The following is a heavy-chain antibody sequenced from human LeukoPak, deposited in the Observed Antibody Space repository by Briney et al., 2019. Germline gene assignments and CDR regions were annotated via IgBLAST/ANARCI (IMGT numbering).Heavy chain of an antibody. D-gene: IGHD6-25*01. J-gene: IGHJ5*02. CDR2: INHSGST. CDR3: ARWFSSGGNWFDP. CDR1: GGSFSGYY. Sequence: ASETLSLTCAVYGGSFSGYYWSWIRQPPGRGLEWIGEINHSGSTNYNPSLKSRVTISVDTSKNQFSLKLSSVTDADTAVYYCARWFSSGGNWFDPWGQGTLVTVSS. V-gene: IGHV4-34*01.